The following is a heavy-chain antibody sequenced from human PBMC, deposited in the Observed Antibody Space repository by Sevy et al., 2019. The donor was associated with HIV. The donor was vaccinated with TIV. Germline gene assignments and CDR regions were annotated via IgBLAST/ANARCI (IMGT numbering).Heavy chain of an antibody. D-gene: IGHD1-26*01. J-gene: IGHJ4*02. V-gene: IGHV3-23*01. CDR1: GFTFSSYA. Sequence: GGSLRLSCAASGFTFSSYAMSWVRQAPGKGLEWVSAISGSGGSTYYADSVKGRFTISRDNSKNTLYLQMNSLRAEDTAVYYWAKPPLEWELFDYWGQGTLVTVSS. CDR2: ISGSGGST. CDR3: AKPPLEWELFDY.